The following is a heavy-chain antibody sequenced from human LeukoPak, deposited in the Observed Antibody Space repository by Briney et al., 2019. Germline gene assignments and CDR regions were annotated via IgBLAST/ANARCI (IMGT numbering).Heavy chain of an antibody. CDR1: GYTFTSYY. CDR2: INPSGGST. Sequence: ASVKVSCKASGYTFTSYYMHWVRQAPGQGLEWMGIINPSGGSTSYAQKFQGRVTMTRDMSTSTVYMELSSLRSEDTAVYYCAGEVVSTIRIFDYWGQGILVTVSS. V-gene: IGHV1-46*01. CDR3: AGEVVSTIRIFDY. J-gene: IGHJ4*02. D-gene: IGHD5/OR15-5a*01.